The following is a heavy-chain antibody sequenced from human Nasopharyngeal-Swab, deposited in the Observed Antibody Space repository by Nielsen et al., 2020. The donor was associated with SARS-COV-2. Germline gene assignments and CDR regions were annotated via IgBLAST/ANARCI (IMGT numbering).Heavy chain of an antibody. CDR2: INHSGST. CDR3: AGSSSESFDY. J-gene: IGHJ4*02. V-gene: IGHV4-34*01. CDR1: GGSFSAYY. Sequence: SETLSLTCAVYGGSFSAYYWGWIRQPPGKGLEWIAEINHSGSTNYNPSLKSRVTLSVDTSMNQFSLELRSVTAADTAVYYCAGSSSESFDYWGQGTLVTVSS. D-gene: IGHD6-6*01.